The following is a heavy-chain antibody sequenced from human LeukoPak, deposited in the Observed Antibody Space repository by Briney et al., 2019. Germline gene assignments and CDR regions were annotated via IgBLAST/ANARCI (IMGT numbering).Heavy chain of an antibody. CDR1: GGTFSSYA. CDR3: AKHIAEPGIGGANWFDP. Sequence: SVKVSCKASGGTFSSYAISWVRQAPGQGLEWMGGIIPIFGTANYAQKFQGRVTITTDESTSTAYMELSSLRSEDTAVYYCAKHIAEPGIGGANWFDPWGQGTLVTVSS. CDR2: IIPIFGTA. V-gene: IGHV1-69*05. D-gene: IGHD2-21*01. J-gene: IGHJ5*02.